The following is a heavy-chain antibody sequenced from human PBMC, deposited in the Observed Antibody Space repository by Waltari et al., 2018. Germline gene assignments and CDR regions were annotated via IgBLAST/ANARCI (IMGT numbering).Heavy chain of an antibody. CDR3: AREPSPDSSGYFYYYMDV. CDR1: GFTFSRYW. D-gene: IGHD3-22*01. J-gene: IGHJ6*03. V-gene: IGHV3-74*01. CDR2: INSDGSGT. Sequence: EVQLVESGGGLVQPGGSLRLSCAASGFTFSRYWMHWVRQAPGKGLVWVSRINSDGSGTIDADAVNGRFTISRDNAKNTLYLQLNSLRVEDTAVYYCAREPSPDSSGYFYYYMDVWGKGTTVTVSS.